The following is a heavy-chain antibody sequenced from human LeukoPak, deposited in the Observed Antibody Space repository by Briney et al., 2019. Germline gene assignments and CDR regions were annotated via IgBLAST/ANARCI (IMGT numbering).Heavy chain of an antibody. V-gene: IGHV3-30*02. CDR3: AKEGYDFWSGYSNYPYFDY. J-gene: IGHJ4*02. Sequence: GGSLRLSCAASGFTFSSYGMHWVRQVPGKGLEWMAFIRYDGSNKYYADSVKGRFTISRDNSKNTLYLQMNSLRAEDTAVYYCAKEGYDFWSGYSNYPYFDYWGQGTLVTVSS. D-gene: IGHD3-3*01. CDR1: GFTFSSYG. CDR2: IRYDGSNK.